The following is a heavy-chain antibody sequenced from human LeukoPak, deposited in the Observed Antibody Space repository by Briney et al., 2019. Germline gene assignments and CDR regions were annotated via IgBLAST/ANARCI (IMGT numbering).Heavy chain of an antibody. CDR3: ARLLSPLYVWGSYRPDY. CDR2: IYYSGST. V-gene: IGHV4-39*01. J-gene: IGHJ4*02. D-gene: IGHD3-16*02. CDR1: GGSISSSSYY. Sequence: PSETLSLTSTVSGGSISSSSYYWGWIRQPPGKGLEWIGSIYYSGSTYYNPSLKSRVTISVDTSKNQFSLKLSSVTAADTAVYYCARLLSPLYVWGSYRPDYWGQGTLVTVSS.